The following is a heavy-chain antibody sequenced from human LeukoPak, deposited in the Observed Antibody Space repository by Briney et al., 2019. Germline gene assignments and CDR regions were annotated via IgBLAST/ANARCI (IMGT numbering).Heavy chain of an antibody. Sequence: SSETLSLTCAVSGESFSDYQCNWIRQSPGKGLEWLGEISHSGTTTYNPSLKSRVSISVDTSKNQFSLRLRSVTAADTAVYYCARGLVWRFLLDSRRDSFDIWGQGTTITVSS. D-gene: IGHD3-16*01. CDR2: ISHSGTT. CDR1: GESFSDYQ. V-gene: IGHV4-34*01. CDR3: ARGLVWRFLLDSRRDSFDI. J-gene: IGHJ3*02.